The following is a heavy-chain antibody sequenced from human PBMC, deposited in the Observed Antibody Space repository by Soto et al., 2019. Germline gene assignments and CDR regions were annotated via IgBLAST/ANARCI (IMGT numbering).Heavy chain of an antibody. J-gene: IGHJ4*02. Sequence: SETLSLTCAVSGGSISSTNWWSWVRQPPGKGLEWIGEIYHHGQTNHNPSLKSRVTMSVDPSKNQFSLTLSSVTAADTAVYYCATNTEFKMEYWGQGVLVTVSS. CDR2: IYHHGQT. CDR1: GGSISSTNW. D-gene: IGHD1-1*01. CDR3: ATNTEFKMEY. V-gene: IGHV4-4*02.